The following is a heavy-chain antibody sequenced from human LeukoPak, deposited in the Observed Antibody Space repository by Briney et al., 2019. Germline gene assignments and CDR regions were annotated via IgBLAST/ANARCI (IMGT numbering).Heavy chain of an antibody. CDR2: IYHSGST. V-gene: IGHV4-38-2*01. J-gene: IGHJ3*02. D-gene: IGHD3-22*01. Sequence: SETLSLTCAVSGYSISSGYYWGWIRQPPGKGLEWIGSIYHSGSTYYNPSLKSRVTISVDTSKNQFSLKLSSVTAADTAVYYCARGYSPWALVVIYDAFDIWGQGTMVTVSS. CDR1: GYSISSGYY. CDR3: ARGYSPWALVVIYDAFDI.